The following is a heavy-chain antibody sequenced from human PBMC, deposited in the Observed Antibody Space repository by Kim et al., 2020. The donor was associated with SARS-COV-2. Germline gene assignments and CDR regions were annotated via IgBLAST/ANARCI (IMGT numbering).Heavy chain of an antibody. Sequence: AYAASVKGRFTISRDDSKNTAYLQMNSLKTEDTAVYYCTRGGYSTAPFDYWGQGTLVTVSS. V-gene: IGHV3-73*01. J-gene: IGHJ4*02. CDR3: TRGGYSTAPFDY. D-gene: IGHD2-15*01.